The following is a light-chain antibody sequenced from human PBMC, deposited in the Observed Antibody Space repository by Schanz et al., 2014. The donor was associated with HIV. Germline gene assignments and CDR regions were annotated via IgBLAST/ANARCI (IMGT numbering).Light chain of an antibody. CDR1: QSVSSSY. V-gene: IGKV3-20*01. CDR3: HHYGGS. Sequence: EIVLTQSPGTLSLSPGERATLSCRASQSVSSSYLAWYQQKPGQAPRLLIYGASSRATGIPDRFRGSGSGTDFTLTISRLEPEDFAVYYCHHYGGSFGPGTTVDYK. CDR2: GAS. J-gene: IGKJ3*01.